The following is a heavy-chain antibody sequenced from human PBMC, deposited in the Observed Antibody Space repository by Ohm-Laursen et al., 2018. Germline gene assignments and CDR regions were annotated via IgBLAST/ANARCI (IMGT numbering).Heavy chain of an antibody. D-gene: IGHD3-22*01. CDR3: ARDRYFYDSSGYSWYFDL. J-gene: IGHJ2*01. CDR2: IYSSGST. V-gene: IGHV4-59*01. Sequence: SDTLSLTCTVSDGSISSYYWSWIRQPPGKGLEWIGYIYSSGSTNYNPSLKSRVTISADTSKNRFSLKLSSVTAADTAVYYCARDRYFYDSSGYSWYFDLWGRGTLVTVSS. CDR1: DGSISSYY.